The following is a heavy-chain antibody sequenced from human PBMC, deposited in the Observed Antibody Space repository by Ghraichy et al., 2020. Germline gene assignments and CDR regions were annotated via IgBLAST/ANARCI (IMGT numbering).Heavy chain of an antibody. D-gene: IGHD3-10*01. CDR1: GGSISSGGLS. Sequence: SQTLSHTCVVSGGSISSGGLSWNWIRQPPGKGLEWIGYIYYSGNTYYNPSLKSRVTISVDRSKNQFSLKLRSPTAADTAVYYCVKSGASGSYKWFDPWGQGTLVTVAS. CDR3: VKSGASGSYKWFDP. V-gene: IGHV4-30-2*01. J-gene: IGHJ5*02. CDR2: IYYSGNT.